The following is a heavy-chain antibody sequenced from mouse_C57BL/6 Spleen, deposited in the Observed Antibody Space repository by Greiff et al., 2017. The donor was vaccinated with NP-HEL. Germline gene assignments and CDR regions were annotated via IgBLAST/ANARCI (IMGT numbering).Heavy chain of an antibody. D-gene: IGHD6-1*01. Sequence: QVQLKQPGAELVRPGTSVKLSCKASGYTFTSYWMHWVKQRPGQGLEWIGVIDPSDSYTNYNQKFKGKATLTVDTSSSTAYMQLSSLTSEDSAVYYCATSDFDVWGTGTTVTVSS. V-gene: IGHV1-59*01. CDR2: IDPSDSYT. CDR1: GYTFTSYW. CDR3: ATSDFDV. J-gene: IGHJ1*03.